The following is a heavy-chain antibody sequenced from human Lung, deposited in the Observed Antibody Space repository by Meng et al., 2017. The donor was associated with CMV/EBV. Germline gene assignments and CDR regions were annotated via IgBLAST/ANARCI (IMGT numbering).Heavy chain of an antibody. D-gene: IGHD3-10*01. J-gene: IGHJ4*02. Sequence: QPQLVQSGAEVEKPXXSVKVSXKASGYSFSTFGISWVRQVPGQRLEWVGWSSTRYGQTRYAQNLQGRVILSTDTSTNTAYMTLRDLTFDDTAVYFCARESERFGELYDYWGQGTLVTVSS. CDR2: SSTRYGQT. CDR1: GYSFSTFG. CDR3: ARESERFGELYDY. V-gene: IGHV1-18*01.